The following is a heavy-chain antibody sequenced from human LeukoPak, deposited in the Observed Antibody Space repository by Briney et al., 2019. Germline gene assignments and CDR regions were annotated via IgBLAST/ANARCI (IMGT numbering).Heavy chain of an antibody. J-gene: IGHJ6*02. Sequence: GGSLRLSCAASGFTFTTYSMNWVRQAPGKGLEWVSSISSSSSYIYYADSVKGRFTISRDNAKNSLYLQMNSLRAEDTAVYYCAREGSRIKDMDVWGQGTTVTVSS. CDR1: GFTFTTYS. CDR2: ISSSSSYI. D-gene: IGHD2-15*01. CDR3: AREGSRIKDMDV. V-gene: IGHV3-21*01.